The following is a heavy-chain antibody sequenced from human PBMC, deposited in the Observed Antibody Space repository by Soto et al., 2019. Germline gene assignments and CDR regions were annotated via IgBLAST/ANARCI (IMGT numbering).Heavy chain of an antibody. V-gene: IGHV1-69*12. CDR1: GGTFRNSA. CDR2: IMPIFRTP. Sequence: QVQLEQSGAEVKKPGASVKVSCKASGGTFRNSAISWVRQAPGQGLEWLGGIMPIFRTPDYAQKFQGRVTISADEATCTAYMELSGLRSDDTAVYLCARDNDRQQLGGNYYYILDVWGHGTTVTVSS. J-gene: IGHJ6*02. CDR3: ARDNDRQQLGGNYYYILDV. D-gene: IGHD1-1*01.